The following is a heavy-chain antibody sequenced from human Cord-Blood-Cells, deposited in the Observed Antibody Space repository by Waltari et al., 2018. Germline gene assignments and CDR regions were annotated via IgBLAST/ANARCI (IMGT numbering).Heavy chain of an antibody. CDR3: ARVPTTIAAADAFDI. D-gene: IGHD6-13*01. CDR2: IYYSGST. CDR1: GGSISSGDYS. Sequence: QVQLQESGPGLVKPSQTLSLTCTVSGGSISSGDYSWRWIRQPPGKGLEWIGYIYYSGSTYYNPSLKSRVTISVDTSKNQFSLKLSSVTAADTAVYYCARVPTTIAAADAFDIWGQGTMVTVSS. V-gene: IGHV4-30-4*01. J-gene: IGHJ3*02.